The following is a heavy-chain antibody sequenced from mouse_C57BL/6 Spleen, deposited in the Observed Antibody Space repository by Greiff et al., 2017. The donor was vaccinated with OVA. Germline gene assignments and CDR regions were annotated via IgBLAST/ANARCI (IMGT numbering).Heavy chain of an antibody. J-gene: IGHJ1*03. CDR1: GYTFTDYN. CDR3: ARSGLGYFDV. D-gene: IGHD3-1*01. CDR2: INPNNGGT. V-gene: IGHV1-22*01. Sequence: VQLKESGPELVKPGASVKMSCKASGYTFTDYNMHWVKQSHGKSLEWIGYINPNNGGTSYNQKFKGKATLTVNKSSSTAYMELRSLTSEDSAVYYCARSGLGYFDVWGTGTTVTVSS.